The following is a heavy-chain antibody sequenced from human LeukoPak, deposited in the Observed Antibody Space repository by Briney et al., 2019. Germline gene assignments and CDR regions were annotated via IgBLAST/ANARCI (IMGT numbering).Heavy chain of an antibody. D-gene: IGHD6-13*01. CDR2: ISGDGGST. CDR3: AKDPHSSSWYSRVVYFDY. J-gene: IGHJ4*02. Sequence: PGGSLRLSCAASGFTFDDYAMHWVRQAPGKGLEWVSLISGDGGSTYYADSVKGRFTISRDNSKNTLYLQMNSLRAEDTAVYYCAKDPHSSSWYSRVVYFDYWGQGTLVTVSS. V-gene: IGHV3-43*02. CDR1: GFTFDDYA.